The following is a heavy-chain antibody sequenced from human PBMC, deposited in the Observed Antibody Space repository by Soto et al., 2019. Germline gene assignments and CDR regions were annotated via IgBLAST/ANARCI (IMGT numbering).Heavy chain of an antibody. J-gene: IGHJ4*02. D-gene: IGHD6-19*01. CDR3: ARNGYSRGWSAKSFDY. V-gene: IGHV1-46*03. Sequence: QVQLVQSGAEVKKPGASVKVSCKASGYTFTSYYMHWVRQAPGQGLEWMGIINPSGGSTSYAQKFQGRVTMTRDTSTSTVYMELSSLRSEDTAVYYCARNGYSRGWSAKSFDYWGQGTLVTVSS. CDR2: INPSGGST. CDR1: GYTFTSYY.